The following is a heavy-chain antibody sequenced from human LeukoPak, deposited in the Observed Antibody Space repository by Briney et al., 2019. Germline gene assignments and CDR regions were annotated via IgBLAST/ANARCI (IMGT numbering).Heavy chain of an antibody. Sequence: ASVKVSCKASGYTFTGYYMHWVRQAPAQGLEWMGRINPNSGGTNYPQKFQGRGTMTRDTSISTAHMALSRLRSGDTAVYYCARDPLSYSSGWYYFDYWGQGTLVTVSS. CDR3: ARDPLSYSSGWYYFDY. CDR2: INPNSGGT. D-gene: IGHD6-19*01. V-gene: IGHV1-2*06. CDR1: GYTFTGYY. J-gene: IGHJ4*02.